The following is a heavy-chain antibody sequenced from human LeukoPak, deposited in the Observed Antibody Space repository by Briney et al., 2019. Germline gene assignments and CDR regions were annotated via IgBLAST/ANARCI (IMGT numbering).Heavy chain of an antibody. CDR2: IKQDGSAK. Sequence: GGSLRLSCAASGFTFSSYWMSWVRQAPGKGLEWVANIKQDGSAKYYMDSVKGRFTTSRDSAKNSLYLQMNSLRAEDTAVYYCAKIYCTSTDCYYDYWGQGTLVTVSS. J-gene: IGHJ4*02. V-gene: IGHV3-7*01. CDR3: AKIYCTSTDCYYDY. D-gene: IGHD2-2*01. CDR1: GFTFSSYW.